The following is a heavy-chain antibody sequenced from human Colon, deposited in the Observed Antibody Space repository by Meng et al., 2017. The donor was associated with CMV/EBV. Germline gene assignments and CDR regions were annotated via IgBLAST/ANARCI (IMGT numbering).Heavy chain of an antibody. Sequence: KASNYSFSSYGISWVRQAPGQGLEWMGWISDYNGATKYSQKLQGRVTMTTDASTSTAYMELRSLRSDDTAVYFCARADNYDPAYFDHWGQGTLVTVSS. D-gene: IGHD3-3*01. CDR3: ARADNYDPAYFDH. CDR1: NYSFSSYG. V-gene: IGHV1-18*01. CDR2: ISDYNGAT. J-gene: IGHJ4*02.